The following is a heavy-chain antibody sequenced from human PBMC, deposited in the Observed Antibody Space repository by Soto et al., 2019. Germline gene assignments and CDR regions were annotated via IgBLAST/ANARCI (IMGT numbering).Heavy chain of an antibody. V-gene: IGHV1-69*13. J-gene: IGHJ6*02. Sequence: GASVKVSCKASGGTFSSYAISWVRQAPGQGLEWMGGIIPIFGTANYAQKFQGRVTITADESTSTAYMELSSLRSEDTAVYYCARDYPNLDPIRFLDVWGQGTTVTVSS. D-gene: IGHD3-3*01. CDR3: ARDYPNLDPIRFLDV. CDR1: GGTFSSYA. CDR2: IIPIFGTA.